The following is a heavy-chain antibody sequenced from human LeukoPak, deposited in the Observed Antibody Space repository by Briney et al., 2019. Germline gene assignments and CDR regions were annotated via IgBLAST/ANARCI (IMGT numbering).Heavy chain of an antibody. CDR3: ARTQSGIAADNWFDP. Sequence: SGTLTLTCTVSGGSISSSSYYWGRIPQPPGQGVEGIGRIYYRGSTYYNPSLKSRVTISVDTSKNQFSLKLSSVTAADTAVYYCARTQSGIAADNWFDPWGQGTLVTVSS. V-gene: IGHV4-39*01. D-gene: IGHD6-13*01. J-gene: IGHJ5*02. CDR1: GGSISSSSYY. CDR2: IYYRGST.